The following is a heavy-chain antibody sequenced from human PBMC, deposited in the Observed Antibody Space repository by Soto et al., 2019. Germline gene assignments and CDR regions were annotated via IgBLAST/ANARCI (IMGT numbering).Heavy chain of an antibody. Sequence: PGGSLRLSCAASGFTFSTYWMHWVRQAPGKGLLWVSRVNPDGSSTAYADSVKGRFTISRDNARNTLYLQMHSLRADDTAVYYCARDTYHSYYYGIDVWGQGTTVTVSS. CDR3: ARDTYHSYYYGIDV. D-gene: IGHD2-2*01. CDR2: VNPDGSST. J-gene: IGHJ6*02. V-gene: IGHV3-74*01. CDR1: GFTFSTYW.